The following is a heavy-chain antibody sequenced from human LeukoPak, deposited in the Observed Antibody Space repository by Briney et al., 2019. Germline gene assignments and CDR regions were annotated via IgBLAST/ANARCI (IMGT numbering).Heavy chain of an antibody. J-gene: IGHJ5*02. Sequence: SETLSLTCTVSGGSISSSTYYWGWIRQPPGKGLEWIGSIYYSGSTYYNPSLKSRVTISVDTSKNQFSLKLSSVTAADTAVYYCARDLPGVAATRTWFDPWGQGTLVTVSS. CDR1: GGSISSSTYY. D-gene: IGHD2-15*01. CDR2: IYYSGST. CDR3: ARDLPGVAATRTWFDP. V-gene: IGHV4-39*07.